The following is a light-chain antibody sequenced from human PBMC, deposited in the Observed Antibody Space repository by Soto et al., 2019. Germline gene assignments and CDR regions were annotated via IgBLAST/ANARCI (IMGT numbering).Light chain of an antibody. CDR3: SEGHNSLSGRV. V-gene: IGLV1-47*02. CDR2: DDN. CDR1: SSNIGVNY. J-gene: IGLJ3*02. Sequence: QSVLTQAPSASGTPGQRVTISCSGSSSNIGVNYVYWYQQVPGTATKLLVFDDNQRPSGVTDRFSDSKAGTSAFMAISGLRSDDAADYYCSEGHNSLSGRVFGGGTKLTVL.